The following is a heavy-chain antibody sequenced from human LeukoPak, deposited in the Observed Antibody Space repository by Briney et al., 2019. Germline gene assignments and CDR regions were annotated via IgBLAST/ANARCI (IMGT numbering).Heavy chain of an antibody. CDR3: ARVYSSSSGKNAFDV. CDR1: GFTFSSYA. V-gene: IGHV3-23*01. D-gene: IGHD6-6*01. CDR2: ISGSGGST. J-gene: IGHJ3*01. Sequence: GGSLRLSCAASGFTFSSYAMSWVRQAPGKGLEWVSAISGSGGSTYYADSVKGRFTISRDNSKNTLYLQMNSLRVEDTAVYYCARVYSSSSGKNAFDVWGQGTMVTVSS.